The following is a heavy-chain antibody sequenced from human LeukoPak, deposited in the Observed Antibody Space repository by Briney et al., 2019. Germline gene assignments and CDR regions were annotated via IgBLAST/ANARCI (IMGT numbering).Heavy chain of an antibody. D-gene: IGHD3-16*01. Sequence: GGSLKLSCAASGFTFSGSAMHWVRQASGKGLEWVGQIRSKANNYATTYGASVKGRFTISRDDSKNTAYLQMNSLKTEDTAVYYCTRWGSENAFDMRGQGTMVTVSS. CDR1: GFTFSGSA. CDR3: TRWGSENAFDM. J-gene: IGHJ3*02. V-gene: IGHV3-73*01. CDR2: IRSKANNYAT.